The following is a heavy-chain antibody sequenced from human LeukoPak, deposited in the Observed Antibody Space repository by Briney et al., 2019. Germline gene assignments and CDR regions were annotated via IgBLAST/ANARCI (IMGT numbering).Heavy chain of an antibody. CDR3: ARQDDAFDI. CDR2: IKQDGSEK. V-gene: IGHV3-7*01. J-gene: IGHJ3*02. CDR1: GFTFGSYW. Sequence: GGSLRLSCAASGFTFGSYWMSWVRQAPGKGLEWVANIKQDGSEKYYVDSVKGRFTISRDNAKNSLYLQMNSLRAEDTAVYYCARQDDAFDIWGQGTMVTVSS.